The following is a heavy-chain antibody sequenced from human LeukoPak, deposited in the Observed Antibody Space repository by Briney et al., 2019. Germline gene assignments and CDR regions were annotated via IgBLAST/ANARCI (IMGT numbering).Heavy chain of an antibody. CDR2: IHTSGST. CDR1: GGSISNYH. CDR3: ARRDISSGWSFDY. Sequence: SETLSLTCTVSGGSISNYHWSWIRQPAGKGLERIGQIHTSGSTNYNPPLKSRVSMSIDTTEDQVSLTMRSVTAADTAFYYCARRDISSGWSFDYWGQGTLVTVSS. V-gene: IGHV4-4*07. D-gene: IGHD6-19*01. J-gene: IGHJ4*02.